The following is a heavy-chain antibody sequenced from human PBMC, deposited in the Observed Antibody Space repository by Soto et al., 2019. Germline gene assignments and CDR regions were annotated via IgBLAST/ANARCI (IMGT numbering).Heavy chain of an antibody. Sequence: NPSETLSLTCRLSGGSIPGAYYWNWIRQHPGKGLEWIGSIHYRGSTYYNPSLKTRITISLDRSNNQFSLNLSSVTAADTAVYYCARVRDSFGLDVWGQGTTVTVSS. CDR2: IHYRGST. CDR3: ARVRDSFGLDV. J-gene: IGHJ6*02. CDR1: GGSIPGAYY. V-gene: IGHV4-31*03. D-gene: IGHD2-15*01.